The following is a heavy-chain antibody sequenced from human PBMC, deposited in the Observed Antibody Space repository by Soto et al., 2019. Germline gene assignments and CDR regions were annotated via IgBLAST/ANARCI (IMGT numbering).Heavy chain of an antibody. CDR1: GFTVSSNY. V-gene: IGHV3-53*04. J-gene: IGHJ6*03. D-gene: IGHD6-6*01. Sequence: HPGGSLRLSCAASGFTVSSNYMGWVRQAPGKGLEWVSVIYSGGSTYYADSVKGRFTISRHNSKNTLYLQMNSLRAEDTAVYYCARVRLQPHGSSQNPYYYHMDVWGKGTTVTVSS. CDR3: ARVRLQPHGSSQNPYYYHMDV. CDR2: IYSGGST.